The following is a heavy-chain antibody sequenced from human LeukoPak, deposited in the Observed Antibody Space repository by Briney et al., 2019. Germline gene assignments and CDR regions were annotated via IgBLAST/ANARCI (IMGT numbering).Heavy chain of an antibody. Sequence: SETLSLTCTVSGGSISSYYWSWVRQPPGKGLEWIGYIYYSGSTNYNPSLKSGVTISVNTSKNQFSLKLSSVTAADTAVYYWARCTMHDIADRWGQGTLVTVSS. V-gene: IGHV4-59*08. CDR3: ARCTMHDIADR. D-gene: IGHD3-9*01. CDR2: IYYSGST. J-gene: IGHJ5*02. CDR1: GGSISSYY.